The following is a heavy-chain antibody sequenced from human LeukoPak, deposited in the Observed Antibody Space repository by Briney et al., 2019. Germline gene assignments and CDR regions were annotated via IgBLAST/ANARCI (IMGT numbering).Heavy chain of an antibody. J-gene: IGHJ3*01. CDR1: GYXFNTYW. CDR2: IDPTDSYT. D-gene: IGHD6-6*01. CDR3: ASPLLVRNSSAFDV. Sequence: GESLKISCNGSGYXFNTYWITWVRQMPGKGLEWIGRIDPTDSYTNYSPSFQGHVTISIDKSINTAYLQWSSLKASDTATYYCASPLLVRNSSAFDVWGQGTVVTVSS. V-gene: IGHV5-10-1*01.